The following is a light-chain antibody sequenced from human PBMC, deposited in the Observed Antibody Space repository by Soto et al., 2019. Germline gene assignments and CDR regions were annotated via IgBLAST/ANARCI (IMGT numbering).Light chain of an antibody. Sequence: DIQMTQSPSSLSACVGDRVTITCRASQSISRYLNWYQQKPGKAPKLLIYAASSLQRGVPSRFSGSGSGTDFTLKISRVEAEDVGVYYCMQALQTRWTFGQGTKVDI. V-gene: IGKV1-39*01. CDR3: MQALQTRWT. CDR2: AAS. CDR1: QSISRY. J-gene: IGKJ1*01.